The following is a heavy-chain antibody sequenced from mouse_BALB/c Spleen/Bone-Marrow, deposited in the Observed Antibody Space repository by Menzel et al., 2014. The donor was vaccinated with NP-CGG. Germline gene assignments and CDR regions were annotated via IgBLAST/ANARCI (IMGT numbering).Heavy chain of an antibody. D-gene: IGHD2-4*01. CDR3: TRSTMITYFDY. CDR1: GYTFTSYY. J-gene: IGHJ2*01. CDR2: INPSNGGT. V-gene: IGHV1S81*02. Sequence: VQLQQSGAELVKPGASVKLSCKASGYTFTSYYMYWVKQRPGQGPEWIGEINPSNGGTNFNVKFKSKATLTVDKSSSTAYMQLSSLTSEDSAVYYCTRSTMITYFDYWGQGTTLTVSS.